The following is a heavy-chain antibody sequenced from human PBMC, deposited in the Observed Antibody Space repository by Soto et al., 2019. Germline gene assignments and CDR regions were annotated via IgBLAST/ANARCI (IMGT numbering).Heavy chain of an antibody. CDR3: ARSLAVAGENWFDP. CDR1: GGSISSGGYS. Sequence: SETLSLTCAVSGGSISSGGYSWSWIRQPPGKGLEWIGYIYHSGSTYYNPSLKGRVTISVDRSKNQFSLKLSSVTAADTAVYYCARSLAVAGENWFDPWGQGTLVTVSS. V-gene: IGHV4-30-2*01. CDR2: IYHSGST. D-gene: IGHD6-19*01. J-gene: IGHJ5*02.